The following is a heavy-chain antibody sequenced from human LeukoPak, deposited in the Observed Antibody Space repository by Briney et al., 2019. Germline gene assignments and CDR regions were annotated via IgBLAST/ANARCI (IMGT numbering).Heavy chain of an antibody. V-gene: IGHV3-23*01. D-gene: IGHD1-26*01. Sequence: GGSLRLSCAASGFTFNIYAMSWVRQAPGKGLEWVSGINDRGDNTNYAESVKGRFTISRDNSKNTLVLQMNSLRAEDTAVYYCAKPRGLIVGAHFDYWGQGTLVTVSS. CDR1: GFTFNIYA. CDR2: INDRGDNT. J-gene: IGHJ4*02. CDR3: AKPRGLIVGAHFDY.